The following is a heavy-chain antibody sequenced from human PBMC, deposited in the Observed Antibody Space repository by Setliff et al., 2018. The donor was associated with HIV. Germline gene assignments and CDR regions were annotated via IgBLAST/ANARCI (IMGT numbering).Heavy chain of an antibody. CDR2: INPNSGNA. V-gene: IGHV1-8*02. J-gene: IGHJ6*02. CDR3: ARAKAVGGVIITGGLDV. Sequence: ASVKVSCKASGYTFTGYYMHWVRQAPGQGLEWMGWINPNSGNAGYAQKFQDRVTMTRNTSINTAYMELSGLRSEDTAVYYCARAKAVGGVIITGGLDVWGQGTTVTVSS. CDR1: GYTFTGYY. D-gene: IGHD3-16*02.